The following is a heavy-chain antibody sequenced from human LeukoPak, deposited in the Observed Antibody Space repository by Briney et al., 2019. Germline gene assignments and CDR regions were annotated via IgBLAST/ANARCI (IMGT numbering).Heavy chain of an antibody. V-gene: IGHV5-51*01. CDR3: AGQVLRCNSTTCYSGWIDP. J-gene: IGHJ5*02. CDR2: IYPDDSDT. Sequence: GDSLKISCKGSGYSFARYWIAWVRQMPGKGLEWVGIIYPDDSDTRYSPSFQGQVTISADKSISTAYLQWSRLKASDSAIYYRAGQVLRCNSTTCYSGWIDPWGQGTLVSVSA. CDR1: GYSFARYW. D-gene: IGHD2-15*01.